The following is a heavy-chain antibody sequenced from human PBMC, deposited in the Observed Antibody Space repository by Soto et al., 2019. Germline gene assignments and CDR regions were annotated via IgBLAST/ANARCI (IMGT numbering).Heavy chain of an antibody. Sequence: QVQLHESGPGLVKPSETLSLTCTVSGVSFRSSDYYWGWIRQPPNKGLEWIGSMHYSGSTFYNPSLKSRVTISVDTSKNQFSLKLTSVTAPDTAVYYCARPGYSSNWYWFDSWGQGTLVTVSS. CDR3: ARPGYSSNWYWFDS. V-gene: IGHV4-39*01. CDR1: GVSFRSSDYY. D-gene: IGHD6-13*01. CDR2: MHYSGST. J-gene: IGHJ5*01.